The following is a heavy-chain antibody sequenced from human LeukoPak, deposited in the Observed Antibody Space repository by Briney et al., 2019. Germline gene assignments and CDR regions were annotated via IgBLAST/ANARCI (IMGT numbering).Heavy chain of an antibody. D-gene: IGHD1-1*01. Sequence: GASVKVSCKASGYTFTGYYMHWVRQAPGQGLEWMGWINPNSGGTNHAQKFQGRVTMTRDTSISTAYMELSRLRSDDTAVYYCARGKNWNVRAFDIWGQGTMVTVSS. J-gene: IGHJ3*02. V-gene: IGHV1-2*02. CDR1: GYTFTGYY. CDR2: INPNSGGT. CDR3: ARGKNWNVRAFDI.